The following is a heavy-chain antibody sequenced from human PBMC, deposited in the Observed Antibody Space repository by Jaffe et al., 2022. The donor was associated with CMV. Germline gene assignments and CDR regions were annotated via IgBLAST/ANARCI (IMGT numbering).Heavy chain of an antibody. CDR2: IRSKAYGGTT. CDR1: GFTFGDYA. Sequence: EVQLVESGGGLVQPGRSLRLSCTASGFTFGDYAMSWVRQAPGKGLEWVGFIRSKAYGGTTEYAASVKGRFTISRDDSKSIAYLQMNSLKTEDTAVYYCTRDWDYGDYANWFDPWGQGTLVTVSS. CDR3: TRDWDYGDYANWFDP. V-gene: IGHV3-49*04. J-gene: IGHJ5*02. D-gene: IGHD4-17*01.